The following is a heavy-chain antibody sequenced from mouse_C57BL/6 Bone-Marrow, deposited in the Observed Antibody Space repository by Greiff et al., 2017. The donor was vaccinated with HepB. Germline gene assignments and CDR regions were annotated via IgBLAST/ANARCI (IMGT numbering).Heavy chain of an antibody. CDR2: IDPSDSYT. Sequence: QVQLQQPGAELVRPGTSVKLSCKASGYTFTSYWMHWVKQRPGQGLEWIGVIDPSDSYTNYNQNFKGKATLTVDTSSSTAYMQLSSLTSEDSAVYYCSRSGVDYCGQGTSVTVSS. CDR1: GYTFTSYW. D-gene: IGHD3-2*02. V-gene: IGHV1-59*01. CDR3: SRSGVDY. J-gene: IGHJ4*01.